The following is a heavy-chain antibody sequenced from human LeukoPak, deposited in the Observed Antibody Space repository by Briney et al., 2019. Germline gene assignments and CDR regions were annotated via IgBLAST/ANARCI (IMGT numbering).Heavy chain of an antibody. V-gene: IGHV3-30*04. CDR3: AKDSARITMVRGVMGYMDV. J-gene: IGHJ6*03. D-gene: IGHD3-10*01. Sequence: GGSLRLSCAASGFTFSTYSMHWVRQAPGKGLEWVALISYDGSIKYYADSVKGRFTISRDSSKNTLYLQMNSLRADDTAVYYCAKDSARITMVRGVMGYMDVWGKGTTVTISS. CDR1: GFTFSTYS. CDR2: ISYDGSIK.